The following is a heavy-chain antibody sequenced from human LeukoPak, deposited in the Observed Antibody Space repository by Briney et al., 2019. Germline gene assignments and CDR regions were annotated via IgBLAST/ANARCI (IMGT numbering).Heavy chain of an antibody. J-gene: IGHJ5*02. CDR1: GGSISSSSYY. CDR3: ARRRGASSEIDP. CDR2: MYYSGST. V-gene: IGHV4-39*01. Sequence: SETLSLTCTVSGGSISSSSYYWGWIRQPPGKGLEWIGNMYYSGSTFYNPSLKSRVTISVDTSKNQFSLRLSSLTAADTAVYYCARRRGASSEIDPWGQGALVTVSS.